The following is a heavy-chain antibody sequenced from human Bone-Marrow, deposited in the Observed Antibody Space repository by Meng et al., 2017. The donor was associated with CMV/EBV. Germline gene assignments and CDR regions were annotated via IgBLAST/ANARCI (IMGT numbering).Heavy chain of an antibody. CDR3: AREGATARDFDY. V-gene: IGHV4-34*01. Sequence: SETLSLTCAVYGGSFSGYYWSWIRQPPGKGLEWIGEINHSGSTNYNPSLKRRVTISVDTSKNQFSLKLSSVTAADTAVYYCAREGATARDFDYWGQGTLVTVSS. CDR2: INHSGST. CDR1: GGSFSGYY. D-gene: IGHD1-26*01. J-gene: IGHJ4*02.